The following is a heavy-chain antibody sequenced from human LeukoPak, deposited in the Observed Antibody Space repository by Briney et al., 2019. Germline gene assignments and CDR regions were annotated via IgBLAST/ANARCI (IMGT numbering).Heavy chain of an antibody. CDR3: ARVGGYANWFDP. V-gene: IGHV4-38-2*02. J-gene: IGHJ5*02. D-gene: IGHD3-16*01. CDR2: IYHSGST. Sequence: SETLSLTCTVSGYSISSGYYCDWIRQTPGKGLEWIGSIYHSGSTYYNPSLKSRVTISVDTSKNQVSLKLTSVAATDTAIYYCARVGGYANWFDPWGQGTLVTVSS. CDR1: GYSISSGYY.